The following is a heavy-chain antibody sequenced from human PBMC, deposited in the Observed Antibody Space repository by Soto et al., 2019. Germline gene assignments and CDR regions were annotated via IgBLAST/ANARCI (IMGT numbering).Heavy chain of an antibody. CDR3: TREGYRYGFLIGIDS. J-gene: IGHJ4*02. CDR2: IFTSGTT. V-gene: IGHV3-66*01. CDR1: GFTVSNNH. D-gene: IGHD5-18*01. Sequence: EVQLVESGGGLVQPGGSLSLSCAASGFTVSNNHLSWVRQAPGKGLEWVSVIFTSGTTFYAESVKGRFTISRDTSKNTVPLQMNSLRVEATALYYCTREGYRYGFLIGIDSWGQGALVSVAS.